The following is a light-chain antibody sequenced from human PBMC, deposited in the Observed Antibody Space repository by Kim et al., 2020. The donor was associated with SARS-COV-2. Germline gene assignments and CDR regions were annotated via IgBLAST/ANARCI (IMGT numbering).Light chain of an antibody. Sequence: EIVLTQSPGTLSLSPGERATLSCRTSQSVSSSYLAWYQQKPGQAPRLLIYGASSRATGIPDRFTGSGSGTDFTLTISRLEPEDFAVYYCQQYCSSTLTFGGGTKVDIK. CDR3: QQYCSSTLT. CDR1: QSVSSSY. V-gene: IGKV3-20*01. J-gene: IGKJ4*01. CDR2: GAS.